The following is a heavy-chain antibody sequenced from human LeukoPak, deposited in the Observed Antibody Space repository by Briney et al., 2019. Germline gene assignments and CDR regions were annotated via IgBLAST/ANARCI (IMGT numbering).Heavy chain of an antibody. CDR1: GFTFSSYW. J-gene: IGHJ4*02. CDR3: ARGPKFAIRMIVVVTKGHFDY. D-gene: IGHD3-22*01. V-gene: IGHV3-7*01. CDR2: IKQDGSEK. Sequence: PGGSLRLSCAASGFTFSSYWLTWVRQAPGKGLEWVANIKQDGSEKFYVDSVKGRFTISRDNSKNTLYLQMNSLRAEDTAVYYCARGPKFAIRMIVVVTKGHFDYWGQGTLVTVSS.